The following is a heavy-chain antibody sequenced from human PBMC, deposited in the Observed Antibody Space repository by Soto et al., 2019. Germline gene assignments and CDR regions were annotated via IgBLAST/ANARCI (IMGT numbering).Heavy chain of an antibody. CDR1: GYSFITYD. CDR2: MSPTSGRT. V-gene: IGHV1-8*01. Sequence: QVQLVQSGAEVRKPGASVKVSCKASGYSFITYDINWVRQAAGQGLEWMGWMSPTSGRTGCAQKFQGRLTMTMDTSSSTAYMELSSLTSDDTAVYYCARVPASLDPWGQGTLVTVSS. J-gene: IGHJ5*02. CDR3: ARVPASLDP.